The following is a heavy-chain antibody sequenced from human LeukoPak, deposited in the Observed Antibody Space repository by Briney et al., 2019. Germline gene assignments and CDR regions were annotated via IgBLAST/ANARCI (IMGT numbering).Heavy chain of an antibody. J-gene: IGHJ4*02. CDR2: ISPNSGGT. V-gene: IGHV1-2*02. CDR1: GYTFTGYY. Sequence: ASVKVSCKASGYTFTGYYMHWVRQAPGQGLEWMGWISPNSGGTNYAQKFQGRVTMTRDTSISIAYMELSRLTSDDTAVYYCARGPSYSYDTAPDYWGQGTLVTVSS. CDR3: ARGPSYSYDTAPDY. D-gene: IGHD3-22*01.